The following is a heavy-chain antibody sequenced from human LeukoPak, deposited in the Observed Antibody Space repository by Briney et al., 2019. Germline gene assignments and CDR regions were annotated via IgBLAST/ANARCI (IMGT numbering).Heavy chain of an antibody. J-gene: IGHJ3*02. CDR1: GFTFSSYA. D-gene: IGHD3-22*01. Sequence: PGGSLRLSCAASGFTFSSYAMSWVRQAPGKGLEWVSVIYSGGSTYYADSVKGRFTISRHNSKNTLYLQMNSLRAEDTAVYYCARGLYDSSGYDAFDIWGQGTMVTVSS. V-gene: IGHV3-53*04. CDR2: IYSGGST. CDR3: ARGLYDSSGYDAFDI.